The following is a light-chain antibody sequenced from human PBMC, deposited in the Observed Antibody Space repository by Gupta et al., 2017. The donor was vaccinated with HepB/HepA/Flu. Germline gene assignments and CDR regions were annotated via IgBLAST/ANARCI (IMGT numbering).Light chain of an antibody. V-gene: IGKV3-11*01. CDR1: QTVSTY. Sequence: EIVSTQSPATLSLSPGDRATLSCRASQTVSTYLAWYQQKPGQSPRLLIYERSNRATGIPARFSGSGSGTDFTLTISSLEPEDFAVYFCQQRSNWPLTFGGGTKVEIK. CDR3: QQRSNWPLT. CDR2: ERS. J-gene: IGKJ4*01.